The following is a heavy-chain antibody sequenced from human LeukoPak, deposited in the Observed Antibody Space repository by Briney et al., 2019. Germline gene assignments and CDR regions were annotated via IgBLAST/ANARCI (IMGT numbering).Heavy chain of an antibody. Sequence: GGSLRLSCTASGFTFSSYAMSWVRQAPGKGLEWVSAISGSGGSTYYADSVKGRFAISRDNSKNTLYLQMNSLRAEDTAVYYCAKYSVQLWDNFDYWGQGTLVTVSS. J-gene: IGHJ4*02. D-gene: IGHD5-18*01. CDR1: GFTFSSYA. V-gene: IGHV3-23*01. CDR3: AKYSVQLWDNFDY. CDR2: ISGSGGST.